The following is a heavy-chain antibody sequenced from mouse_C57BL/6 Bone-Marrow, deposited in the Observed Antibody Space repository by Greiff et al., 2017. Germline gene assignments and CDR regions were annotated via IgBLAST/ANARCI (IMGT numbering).Heavy chain of an antibody. CDR1: GYTFTSYG. V-gene: IGHV1-81*01. CDR3: ATPYYYGSSSFAY. J-gene: IGHJ3*01. CDR2: IYPRSGNT. D-gene: IGHD1-1*01. Sequence: QVHVKQSGAELARPGASVKLSCKASGYTFTSYGISWVKQRTGQGLEWIGEIYPRSGNTYYNEKFKGKATLTADKSSSTAYMELRSLTSEDSAVYFCATPYYYGSSSFAYWGQGTLVTVSA.